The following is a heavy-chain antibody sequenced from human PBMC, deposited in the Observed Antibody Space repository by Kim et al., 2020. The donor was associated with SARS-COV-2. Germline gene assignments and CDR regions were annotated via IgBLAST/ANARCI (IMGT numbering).Heavy chain of an antibody. Sequence: GGSLRLSCAASGFTVSSYAMYWVRQAPGKGLEWAAVISYDGLNKYYADSVKGRFTIYRDDSKNTLYLQMYSLRPEDTAVYYCAREPGDKIRGVVKAFDD. CDR2: ISYDGLNK. CDR3: AREPGDKIRGVVKAFDD. D-gene: IGHD3-10*01. V-gene: IGHV3-30*04. CDR1: GFTVSSYA. J-gene: IGHJ4*01.